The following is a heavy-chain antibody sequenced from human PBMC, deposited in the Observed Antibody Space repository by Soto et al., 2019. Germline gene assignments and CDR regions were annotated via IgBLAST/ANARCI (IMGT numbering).Heavy chain of an antibody. CDR2: ISGSGGST. CDR1: GFTFNNYA. D-gene: IGHD2-2*02. Sequence: GGSLRLSCAASGFTFNNYAMSWVRQAPGKGLEWVSAISGSGGSTYYADSVKGRFTISRDNFKNTLYLQMNSLRAEDTAVYYCAKGTHCSSKRCYTTKFDYWGQGTLVTVSS. J-gene: IGHJ4*02. V-gene: IGHV3-23*01. CDR3: AKGTHCSSKRCYTTKFDY.